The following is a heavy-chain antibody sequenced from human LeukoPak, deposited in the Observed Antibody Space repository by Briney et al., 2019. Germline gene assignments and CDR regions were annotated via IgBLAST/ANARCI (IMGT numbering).Heavy chain of an antibody. J-gene: IGHJ4*02. CDR1: GFTFSSYG. CDR3: AKHYGSGSYYISHH. Sequence: GGSLRLSCAASGFTFSSYGMSWVRQAPGKGLEWVSVISGSGGSTYYTDSVKGRITISRDNSKNTLYLQMHSLRAEDTAVYYCAKHYGSGSYYISHHWGQGTLVTVSS. D-gene: IGHD3-10*01. CDR2: ISGSGGST. V-gene: IGHV3-23*01.